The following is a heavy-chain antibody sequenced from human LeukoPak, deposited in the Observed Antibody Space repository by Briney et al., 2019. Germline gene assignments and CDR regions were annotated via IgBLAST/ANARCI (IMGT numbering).Heavy chain of an antibody. V-gene: IGHV6-1*01. Sequence: PSQTLPLTSAISGDSVSSKSATWNWIRQSPSRGLEWLGRTYYTSKWYNDYAISVKSRITINPDTSKNQFSLQLNSVTPEDTAVYYCARERGGYSYGPLDYFDYWGQGTLVTVSS. D-gene: IGHD5-18*01. J-gene: IGHJ4*02. CDR1: GDSVSSKSAT. CDR3: ARERGGYSYGPLDYFDY. CDR2: TYYTSKWYN.